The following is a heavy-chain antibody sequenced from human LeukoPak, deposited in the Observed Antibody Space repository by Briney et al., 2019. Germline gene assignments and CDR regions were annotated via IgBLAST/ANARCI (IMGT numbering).Heavy chain of an antibody. D-gene: IGHD3-3*01. V-gene: IGHV3-30-3*01. CDR3: AKGLRQRYYDFLPSRNGYMDV. CDR1: GFTFSSYA. J-gene: IGHJ6*03. CDR2: ISYDGSNK. Sequence: GGSLRLSCAASGFTFSSYAMHWVRQAPGKGLEWVAVISYDGSNKYYADSVKGRFTISRDNSKNTLYLQMNSLRAEDTAVYYCAKGLRQRYYDFLPSRNGYMDVWGKGTTVTVSS.